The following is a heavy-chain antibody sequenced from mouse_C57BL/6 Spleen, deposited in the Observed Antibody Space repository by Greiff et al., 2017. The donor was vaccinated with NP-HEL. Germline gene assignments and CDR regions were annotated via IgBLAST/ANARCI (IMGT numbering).Heavy chain of an antibody. V-gene: IGHV1-69*01. D-gene: IGHD1-1*01. Sequence: QVQLQQPGAELVMPGASVKLSCKASGYTFTSYWMRWVKQRPGQGLEWIGEIDPSDSYTNYNQKFKGKSTLTVDKSSSTAYMQLSSLTSEDSAVYYCARRGSRSYYYAMDYWGQGTSVTVSS. J-gene: IGHJ4*01. CDR1: GYTFTSYW. CDR2: IDPSDSYT. CDR3: ARRGSRSYYYAMDY.